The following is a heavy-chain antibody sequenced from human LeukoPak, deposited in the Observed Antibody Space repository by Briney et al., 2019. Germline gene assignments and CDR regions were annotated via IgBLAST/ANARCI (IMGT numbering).Heavy chain of an antibody. V-gene: IGHV3-74*01. J-gene: IGHJ4*02. D-gene: IGHD3-16*02. CDR2: INSDGSST. CDR1: GFTFSSYW. CDR3: ARDAADYDYVWGSYRSSPPDY. Sequence: GGSLRLSCAASGFTFSSYWMHWVRQAPGKGLMWVSRINSDGSSTSYADSVKGRFTISRDNAKNTLYLQMNSLRAEDTAVYYCARDAADYDYVWGSYRSSPPDYWGQGTLVTVSS.